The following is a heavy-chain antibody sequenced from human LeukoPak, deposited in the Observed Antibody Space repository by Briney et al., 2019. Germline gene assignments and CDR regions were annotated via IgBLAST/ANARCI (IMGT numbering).Heavy chain of an antibody. V-gene: IGHV3-11*06. CDR3: ARGADDSSSPDFDY. J-gene: IGHJ4*02. D-gene: IGHD6-6*01. Sequence: GGSLRLSCAASGFTFSDYYMSWIRRAPGKGLEWVSYISSSSSYTNYADSVKGRFTISRDNAKNSLYLQMNSLRAEDTAVYYCARGADDSSSPDFDYWGQGTLVTVSS. CDR2: ISSSSSYT. CDR1: GFTFSDYY.